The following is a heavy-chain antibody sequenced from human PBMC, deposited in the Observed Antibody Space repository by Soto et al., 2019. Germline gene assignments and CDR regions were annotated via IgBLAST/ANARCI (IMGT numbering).Heavy chain of an antibody. V-gene: IGHV4-39*01. CDR3: VSHRNYIVVSVPYFDY. J-gene: IGHJ4*02. CDR1: GGSIASSLYY. CDR2: IYYSGVT. Sequence: PSETLSLTCTVSGGSIASSLYYWGWIRQSPGKGLEWIESIYYSGVTHYNPSLKSRVTVSVDTSKNQFSLKLTSMTAADTAVYFCVSHRNYIVVSVPYFDYWSKETLVTVSS. D-gene: IGHD3-22*01.